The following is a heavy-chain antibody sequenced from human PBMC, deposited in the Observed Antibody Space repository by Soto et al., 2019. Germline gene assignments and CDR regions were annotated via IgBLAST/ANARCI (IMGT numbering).Heavy chain of an antibody. CDR1: GYTFTDYA. CDR3: ARDTGYTFGSLNY. V-gene: IGHV1-3*01. J-gene: IGHJ4*02. Sequence: HVELVQSGADVKKPGASVTISCKASGYTFTDYALHWVRQAPGQRLEWMGWMNAGVGNTLYSQKFQGRITITRDTSASTAYIELHSLKSEDTAIYYCARDTGYTFGSLNYWGPGTLVTVAS. CDR2: MNAGVGNT. D-gene: IGHD5-18*01.